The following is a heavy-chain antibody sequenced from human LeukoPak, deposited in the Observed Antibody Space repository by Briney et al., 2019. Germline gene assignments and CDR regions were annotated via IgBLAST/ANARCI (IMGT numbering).Heavy chain of an antibody. Sequence: RASETLSLTCTVSGGSISSSSYYWGWIRQPPGKGLEWIGSIYYSGSTYYNPSLKSRVTISVDTSKNQFSLKLSSVTAADTAVYYCARSMITFGGVIVHYDYWGQGTLVTVSS. CDR3: ARSMITFGGVIVHYDY. CDR2: IYYSGST. D-gene: IGHD3-16*02. V-gene: IGHV4-39*07. CDR1: GGSISSSSYY. J-gene: IGHJ4*02.